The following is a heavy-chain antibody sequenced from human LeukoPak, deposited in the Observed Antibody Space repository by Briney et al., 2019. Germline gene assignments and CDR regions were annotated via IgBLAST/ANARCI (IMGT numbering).Heavy chain of an antibody. D-gene: IGHD2-15*01. CDR3: ARVKRDCSGGSCYSFDY. Sequence: SVKVSCKASGGTFSSYAISWVRQAPGQGLEWMGRIIPILGIANYAQKFQGRVTITADKSTSTAYMELSSLRSEDTAVYYCARVKRDCSGGSCYSFDYWGQGTLVTVSS. J-gene: IGHJ4*02. V-gene: IGHV1-69*04. CDR2: IIPILGIA. CDR1: GGTFSSYA.